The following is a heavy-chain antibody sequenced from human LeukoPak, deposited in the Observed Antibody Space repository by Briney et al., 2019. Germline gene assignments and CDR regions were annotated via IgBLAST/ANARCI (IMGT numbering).Heavy chain of an antibody. CDR2: IYHSGST. Sequence: SETLSLTCAVSGGSISSGGYSWSWILQPPGKGLEWIGYIYHSGSTYYNPSLKSRVTISVDRSKNQFSLKLSSVTAADTAVYYCARDRGDGMDVWGQGTTVTVSS. CDR3: ARDRGDGMDV. V-gene: IGHV4-30-2*01. CDR1: GGSISSGGYS. J-gene: IGHJ6*02.